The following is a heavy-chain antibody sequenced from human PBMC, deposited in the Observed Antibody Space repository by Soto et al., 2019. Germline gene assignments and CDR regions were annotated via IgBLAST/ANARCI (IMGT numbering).Heavy chain of an antibody. CDR1: GGTFSSYA. D-gene: IGHD1-1*01. CDR3: ASENWTADYYDYGMDV. CDR2: IIPIFGTA. J-gene: IGHJ6*02. Sequence: QVQLVQSGAEVKKPGSSVKVSCKASGGTFSSYAISWVRQAPGQGLEWMGGIIPIFGTANYAQKFQCRVTITADESTSTAYMELSSLRSEDTAVYYWASENWTADYYDYGMDVWGQGTTVTVSS. V-gene: IGHV1-69*01.